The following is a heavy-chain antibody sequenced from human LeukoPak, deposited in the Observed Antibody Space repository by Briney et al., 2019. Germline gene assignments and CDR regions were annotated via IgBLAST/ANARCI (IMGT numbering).Heavy chain of an antibody. D-gene: IGHD6-6*01. CDR1: GFTVSSNY. CDR3: ARLLRGARFHGMDV. CDR2: IYSGGST. V-gene: IGHV3-53*01. J-gene: IGHJ6*02. Sequence: TGGSLRLSCAASGFTVSSNYMSWVRQAPGKGLEWVSVIYSGGSTYYADSVKGRFTISRDNSKNTLYLQMNSLRAEDTAVYYCARLLRGARFHGMDVWGQGTTVTVSS.